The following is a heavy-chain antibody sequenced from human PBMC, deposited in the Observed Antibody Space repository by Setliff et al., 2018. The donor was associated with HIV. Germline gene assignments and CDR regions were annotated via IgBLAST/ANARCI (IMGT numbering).Heavy chain of an antibody. V-gene: IGHV3-11*04. CDR1: GFTFSNYN. Sequence: PGGSLRLSCAASGFTFSNYNMNWIRQAPGKGLEWVSYISSSGSTIYDADSVKGRFTISRDNAKNSLYLQMNSLRAEDTAVYYCAREGSSSSWFDPWGQGTLVTVSS. D-gene: IGHD6-6*01. CDR3: AREGSSSSWFDP. CDR2: ISSSGSTI. J-gene: IGHJ5*02.